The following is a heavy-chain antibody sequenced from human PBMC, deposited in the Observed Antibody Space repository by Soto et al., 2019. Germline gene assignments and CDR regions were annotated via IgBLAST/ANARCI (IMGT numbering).Heavy chain of an antibody. D-gene: IGHD2-2*01. Sequence: GASVKVSCKASGYTFTSYGISWVRQAPGQGLEWMGWISAYNGNTNYAQKLQGRVTMTTDTSTSTAYMELRSLRSDDTAVYYCARDIGYCSSTSCYARWFDPWGQGTLVTVSS. CDR3: ARDIGYCSSTSCYARWFDP. CDR2: ISAYNGNT. J-gene: IGHJ5*02. CDR1: GYTFTSYG. V-gene: IGHV1-18*01.